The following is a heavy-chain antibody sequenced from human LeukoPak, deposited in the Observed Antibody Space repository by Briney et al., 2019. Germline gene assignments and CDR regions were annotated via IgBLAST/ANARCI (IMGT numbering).Heavy chain of an antibody. Sequence: GGSLRLSCAASGFTSSSYSMNWVRQAPGKGLEWVSSISSSSSYIYYADSVKGRFTISRDNAKNSLYLQMNSLRAEDTAVYYCARDYYYDSSGYLATFDYWGQGTLVTVSS. J-gene: IGHJ4*02. D-gene: IGHD3-22*01. CDR3: ARDYYYDSSGYLATFDY. CDR1: GFTSSSYS. CDR2: ISSSSSYI. V-gene: IGHV3-21*01.